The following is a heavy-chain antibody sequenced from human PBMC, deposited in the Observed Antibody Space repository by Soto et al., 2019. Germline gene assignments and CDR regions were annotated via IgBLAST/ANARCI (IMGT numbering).Heavy chain of an antibody. Sequence: TSEPRSRTCSVSGGSIIITYWWSWLLHPPEKGLEWIGEIYHSGSTNYNPSLKSRVTISVDKSKNQFSLKLTSVTAADTAVYYCARMGDGSTYFYDMDVWGQGTRVTVSS. D-gene: IGHD3-16*01. J-gene: IGHJ6*02. CDR1: GGSIIITYW. CDR2: IYHSGST. V-gene: IGHV4-4*02. CDR3: ARMGDGSTYFYDMDV.